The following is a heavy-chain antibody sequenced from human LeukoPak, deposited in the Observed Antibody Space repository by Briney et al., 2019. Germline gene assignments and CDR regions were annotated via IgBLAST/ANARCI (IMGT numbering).Heavy chain of an antibody. Sequence: SQTLSLTCTVSGGSISSGDYYWSWIRQPPGKGLEWIGYIYYSGSTYYKPSLKSRVTISVDTSKNQFSLKLSSVTAADTAVYYCARDQYYYDSSGDAFDIWGQGTMVTVSS. CDR3: ARDQYYYDSSGDAFDI. J-gene: IGHJ3*02. CDR2: IYYSGST. CDR1: GGSISSGDYY. V-gene: IGHV4-30-4*01. D-gene: IGHD3-22*01.